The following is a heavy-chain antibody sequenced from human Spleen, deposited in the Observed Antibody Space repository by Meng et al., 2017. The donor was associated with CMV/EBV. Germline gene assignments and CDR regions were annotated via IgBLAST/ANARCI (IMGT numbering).Heavy chain of an antibody. CDR2: IHDSGST. CDR3: ARASYGSGSPLGESWFDP. J-gene: IGHJ5*02. D-gene: IGHD3-10*01. Sequence: QGHTQEPGPGLVKPSQPLSLTCTVSGGSISSGGYYWSWIRQHPGKGLEWIGYIHDSGSTYYNPSLKSRVTISADTSKNQFSLKLSSVTAADTAVYYCARASYGSGSPLGESWFDPWGQGTLVTVSS. V-gene: IGHV4-31*03. CDR1: GGSISSGGYY.